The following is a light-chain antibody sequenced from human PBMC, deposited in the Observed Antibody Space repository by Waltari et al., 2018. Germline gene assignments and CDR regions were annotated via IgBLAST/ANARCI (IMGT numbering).Light chain of an antibody. J-gene: IGLJ2*01. CDR1: AVSTKY. V-gene: IGLV3-10*01. CDR3: LSPDSSGTYVV. Sequence: YELTQPPSVSVSPGQTASITCSGHAVSTKYAYWYHQKSGQAPVLVIFEDSKRPSGIPERISGSSSGTMATLTLSGAQLEDEGDYYCLSPDSSGTYVVFGGGTKLTVL. CDR2: EDS.